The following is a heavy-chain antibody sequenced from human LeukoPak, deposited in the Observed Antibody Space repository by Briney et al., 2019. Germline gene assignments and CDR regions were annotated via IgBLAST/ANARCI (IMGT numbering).Heavy chain of an antibody. J-gene: IGHJ4*02. D-gene: IGHD2-2*01. CDR2: ITGDSAYI. CDR1: GFTFSTYA. Sequence: PGGSLRLSCAPSGFTFSTYAMIWVRHAPGEGLKWVSCITGDSAYIYYADSVKGRFTISRDNAKNSLYLQINSLRAEDTAVYYCARYGVSSSTSYIDFWGQGTLVTVSS. CDR3: ARYGVSSSTSYIDF. V-gene: IGHV3-21*01.